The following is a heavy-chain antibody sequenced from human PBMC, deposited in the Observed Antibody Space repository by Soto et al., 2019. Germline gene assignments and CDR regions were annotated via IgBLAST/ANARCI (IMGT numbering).Heavy chain of an antibody. CDR2: ISYDGRHK. CDR3: VRSKRRHCGNDCYMFDL. V-gene: IGHV3-30*04. D-gene: IGHD2-21*02. CDR1: GFMFNSFA. J-gene: IGHJ5*02. Sequence: QSGGSLTLSCAASGFMFNSFAMNWVRQAPGNGLEWVALISYDGRHKNYADSVKGRITISRDNSKNILYLQMIALIAEDTAIYYCVRSKRRHCGNDCYMFDLWGQGTLVTVSS.